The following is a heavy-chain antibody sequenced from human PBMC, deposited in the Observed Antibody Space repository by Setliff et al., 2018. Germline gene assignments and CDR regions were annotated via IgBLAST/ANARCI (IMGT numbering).Heavy chain of an antibody. CDR3: ARDVYDFRTGLADP. CDR2: LDNDGST. D-gene: IGHD3-3*01. J-gene: IGHJ5*02. V-gene: IGHV3-66*01. CDR1: GLTFSSYD. Sequence: PGGSLRLSCAASGLTFSSYDMNWVRQAPGEGLEWVSLLDNDGSTYYSDSVKGRFTISRDNAKNSLYLQMNSLRAEDTAVYYCARDVYDFRTGLADPWGQGTLVTVSS.